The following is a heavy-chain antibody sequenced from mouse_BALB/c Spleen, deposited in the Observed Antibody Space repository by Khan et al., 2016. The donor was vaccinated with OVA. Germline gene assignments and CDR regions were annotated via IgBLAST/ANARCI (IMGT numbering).Heavy chain of an antibody. V-gene: IGHV3-2*02. CDR3: ARGNYYGYYFAY. CDR1: GYSITSGYA. D-gene: IGHD1-1*01. J-gene: IGHJ2*01. Sequence: EVQLQESGPGLVKPSQSLSLTCTVTGYSITSGYAWNWIRQFPGNKLEWMGYISYSGVTSYTPSLKSRISITRDTSKNQFFLQLNSVTTEDTATDYCARGNYYGYYFAYWGQGTTLTVSS. CDR2: ISYSGVT.